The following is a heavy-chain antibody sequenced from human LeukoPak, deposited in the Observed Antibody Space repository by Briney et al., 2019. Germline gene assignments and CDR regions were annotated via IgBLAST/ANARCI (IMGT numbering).Heavy chain of an antibody. D-gene: IGHD5-24*01. V-gene: IGHV3-74*01. Sequence: PGGSLRLSCEASGFTFSSYWMYWVRQAPGKGLVWVSRINGDGISTRYADSVKGRFTFSRDNAKNTLYLQMNSLRAEDTAVYYCARAFGYNSDYFDYWGQGTLVTVSS. CDR1: GFTFSSYW. CDR2: INGDGIST. CDR3: ARAFGYNSDYFDY. J-gene: IGHJ4*02.